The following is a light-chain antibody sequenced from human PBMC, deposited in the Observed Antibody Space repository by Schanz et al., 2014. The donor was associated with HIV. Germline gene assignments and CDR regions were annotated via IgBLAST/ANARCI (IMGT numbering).Light chain of an antibody. CDR1: SSDCGGYNY. Sequence: QSVLTQPASVSGSPGQSITISCTGTSSDCGGYNYVSWYQQHPGKAPKLMIYDVSNRPSGVSNRFSGSKSGNTASLTISGLQAEDEADYYCSSYTSSSTKVFGGGTKLTVL. CDR2: DVS. V-gene: IGLV2-14*03. CDR3: SSYTSSSTKV. J-gene: IGLJ3*02.